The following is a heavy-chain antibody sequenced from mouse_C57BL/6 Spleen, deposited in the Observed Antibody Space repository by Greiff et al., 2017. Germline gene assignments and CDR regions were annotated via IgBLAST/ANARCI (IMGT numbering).Heavy chain of an antibody. CDR3: ARELGRRYAMDY. V-gene: IGHV1-26*01. CDR2: INPNNGGT. CDR1: GYTFTDYY. D-gene: IGHD4-1*01. Sequence: VQLQQSGPELVKPGASVKISCKASGYTFTDYYMNWVKQSHGKSLEWIGDINPNNGGTSYNQKFKGKATLTVDKSSSTAYMELRSLTSEDSAVYYCARELGRRYAMDYWGQGTSVTVSS. J-gene: IGHJ4*01.